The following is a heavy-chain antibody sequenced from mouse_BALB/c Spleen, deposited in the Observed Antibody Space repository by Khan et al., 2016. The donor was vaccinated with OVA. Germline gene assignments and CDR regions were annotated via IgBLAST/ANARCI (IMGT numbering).Heavy chain of an antibody. D-gene: IGHD2-14*01. V-gene: IGHV1-4*01. CDR1: GFTFSNYT. CDR2: INPSTIYS. CDR3: ASYYRYPAWFAY. J-gene: IGHJ3*01. Sequence: QVQLQQSGAELARPGASVKMSCRTSGFTFSNYTIHWVKQRPGQGLEWIGYINPSTIYSYYNHTFKDKATLTADKSSSTAYMQLNSLTSEDSAVYYCASYYRYPAWFAYWGQGTLVTVSA.